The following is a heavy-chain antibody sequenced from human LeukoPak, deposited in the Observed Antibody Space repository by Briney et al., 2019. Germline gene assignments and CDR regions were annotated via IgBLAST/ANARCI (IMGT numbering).Heavy chain of an antibody. CDR1: GYTFTNYG. J-gene: IGHJ4*02. CDR2: VSTYNDNT. Sequence: ASATVSCKATGYTFTNYGISWVRQAPGQGLEWMGWVSTYNDNTNYAQKLQGRVTMTTDTSTTTAYMELRSLGSEDTAVYYCARDYRAQKGGDDYGDDYWGQGTLVSVSS. V-gene: IGHV1-18*04. CDR3: ARDYRAQKGGDDYGDDY. D-gene: IGHD4-17*01.